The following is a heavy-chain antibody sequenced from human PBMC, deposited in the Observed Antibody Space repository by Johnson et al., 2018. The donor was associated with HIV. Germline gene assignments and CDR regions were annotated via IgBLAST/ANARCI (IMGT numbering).Heavy chain of an antibody. D-gene: IGHD3-22*01. Sequence: QMLLVESGGGVVQPGRSLRLSCAASGFTFSSYGMHWVRQAPGKGLEWVAVIWYDGSNKYYADSVKGRFTISRDNSKNTLYLQMNSLRAEDTAVYYCAKYHDYYDSSGSAFDIWGQGTMVTVSS. CDR1: GFTFSSYG. J-gene: IGHJ3*02. CDR3: AKYHDYYDSSGSAFDI. CDR2: IWYDGSNK. V-gene: IGHV3-33*06.